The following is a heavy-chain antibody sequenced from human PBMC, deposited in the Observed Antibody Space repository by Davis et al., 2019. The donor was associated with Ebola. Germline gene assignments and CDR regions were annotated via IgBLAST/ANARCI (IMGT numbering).Heavy chain of an antibody. D-gene: IGHD4-17*01. CDR3: ARDLGRVTVGN. V-gene: IGHV3-9*01. CDR2: ISWNSASI. CDR1: GFIFDDYS. J-gene: IGHJ4*02. Sequence: SLKISCAASGFIFDDYSMHWVRQAPGKGLQWVAGISWNSASIDYADSVNGRFTISRDNAKASLYLQMNSLKTGDTAFYYCARDLGRVTVGNWGQGTLVRVSS.